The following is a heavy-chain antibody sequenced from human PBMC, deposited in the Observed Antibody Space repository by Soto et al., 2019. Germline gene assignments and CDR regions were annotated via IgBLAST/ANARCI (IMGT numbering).Heavy chain of an antibody. CDR3: ARYNWIDLRRWFAP. V-gene: IGHV4-59*08. D-gene: IGHD1-20*01. CDR1: GGSISTFY. CDR2: IHYSGSA. J-gene: IGHJ5*02. Sequence: SETLSLTCTVAGGSISTFYWSWIRQPPGKGLEWIGYIHYSGSAVYNPSLKSRLTISVDTSKNQFSLKLSSVTAADTAVYYCARYNWIDLRRWFAPWGQGTLVTVSS.